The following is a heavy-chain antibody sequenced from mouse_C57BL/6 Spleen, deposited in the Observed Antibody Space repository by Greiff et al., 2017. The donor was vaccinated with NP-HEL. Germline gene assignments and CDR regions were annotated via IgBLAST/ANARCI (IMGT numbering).Heavy chain of an antibody. D-gene: IGHD2-1*01. CDR1: GYTFTDYY. CDR3: ARGKGGHYGNFFYAMDY. Sequence: EVQLQQSGPELVKPGASVKISCKASGYTFTDYYMNWVKQSHGKSLEWIGDINPNNGGTSYNQKFKGKATLTVDKSSSTAYMELRSLTSEDSAVYYCARGKGGHYGNFFYAMDYWGQGTSVTVSS. CDR2: INPNNGGT. J-gene: IGHJ4*01. V-gene: IGHV1-26*01.